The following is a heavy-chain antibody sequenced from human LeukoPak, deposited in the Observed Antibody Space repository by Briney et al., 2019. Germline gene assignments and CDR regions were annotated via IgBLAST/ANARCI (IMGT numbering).Heavy chain of an antibody. CDR3: ARAHTLYDYVWGSYRHPLDY. Sequence: GASVKVSCKASGYTFTSYAMHWVRQAPGQRLEWMGWINAGNGNTKYSRKFQGRVTITRDTSASTAYMELSSLRSEDTAVYYCARAHTLYDYVWGSYRHPLDYWGQGTLVTVSS. D-gene: IGHD3-16*02. J-gene: IGHJ4*02. V-gene: IGHV1-3*01. CDR2: INAGNGNT. CDR1: GYTFTSYA.